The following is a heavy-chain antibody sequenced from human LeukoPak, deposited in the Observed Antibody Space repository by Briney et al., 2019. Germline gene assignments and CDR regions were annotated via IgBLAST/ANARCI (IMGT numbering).Heavy chain of an antibody. CDR1: GYNFISFG. V-gene: IGHV1-18*01. J-gene: IGHJ5*02. CDR3: AREAGRGLSWFDP. CDR2: ISAYNGKT. Sequence: GASVKVSCKTSGYNFISFGISWVRQAPGQGPEWMGWISAYNGKTEHAQKFQGRVTMTTDTSTSTAYMELRSLRSDDTAVYYCAREAGRGLSWFDPWGQGTLVTVSS. D-gene: IGHD6-13*01.